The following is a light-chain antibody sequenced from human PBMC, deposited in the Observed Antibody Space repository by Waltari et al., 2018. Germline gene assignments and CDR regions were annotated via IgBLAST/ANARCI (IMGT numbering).Light chain of an antibody. CDR2: AAS. V-gene: IGKV1-6*01. CDR1: QGIRND. CDR3: LQDYTCPYT. Sequence: AIQMTQSPSSLSASVGDRVTITCRASQGIRNDLGWYQQKPGKAPKLLIYAASSLQSGGPSKFSGSGSGTDFTLTISSLQPEDFATYYCLQDYTCPYTFGQGTKLEIK. J-gene: IGKJ2*01.